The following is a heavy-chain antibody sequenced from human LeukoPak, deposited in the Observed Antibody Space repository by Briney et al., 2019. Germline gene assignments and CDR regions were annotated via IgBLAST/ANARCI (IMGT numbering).Heavy chain of an antibody. Sequence: PSETLSLTCTVSGGSISSGGYYWSWIRQHPGKGLEWIGYIYYSGSTYYNPSLKSRVTISVDTSKNQFSLKLSSVTAADTAVYYCARGPDYGDYGGFDYWGQGTLVTVSS. CDR3: ARGPDYGDYGGFDY. J-gene: IGHJ4*02. CDR1: GGSISSGGYY. V-gene: IGHV4-31*03. D-gene: IGHD4-17*01. CDR2: IYYSGST.